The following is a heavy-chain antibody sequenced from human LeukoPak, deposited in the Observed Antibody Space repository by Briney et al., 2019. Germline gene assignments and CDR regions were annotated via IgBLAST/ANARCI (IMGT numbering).Heavy chain of an antibody. CDR3: AKLLLRQDYFYGMDV. V-gene: IGHV3-74*01. CDR1: GFAFSTYW. Sequence: GSLRLSCAASGFAFSTYWMHWVRQAPGKGPVWVSRISPDGRDTIYADSVKGRFTMSRDNDKNTLYLQMNNLSADDTAVYYCAKLLLRQDYFYGMDVWGQGTTVTVSS. CDR2: ISPDGRDT. D-gene: IGHD2-21*02. J-gene: IGHJ6*02.